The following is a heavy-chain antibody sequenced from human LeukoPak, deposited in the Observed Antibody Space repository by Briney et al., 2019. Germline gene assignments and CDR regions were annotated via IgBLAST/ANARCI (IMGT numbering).Heavy chain of an antibody. J-gene: IGHJ4*02. V-gene: IGHV3-21*01. Sequence: GGSLRLSCAASGFTFSSYSMNWVRQAPGKGLEWVSSISSSSSYIYYADSVKGRFTISRDNAENSLYLQMNSLRAEDTAVYYCARDNHRFGVADTFDYWGQGTLVTVSS. CDR2: ISSSSSYI. CDR1: GFTFSSYS. CDR3: ARDNHRFGVADTFDY. D-gene: IGHD3-3*01.